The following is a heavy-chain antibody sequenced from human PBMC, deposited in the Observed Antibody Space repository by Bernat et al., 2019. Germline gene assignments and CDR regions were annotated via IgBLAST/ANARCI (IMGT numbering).Heavy chain of an antibody. CDR2: IYSGGST. CDR1: GFTVSSNY. Sequence: ELQLVESGGGLVQPGGSLRLSCAASGFTVSSNYMSWVRQAPGKGLEWVSVIYSGGSTYYADSVKGRFTISRNKAKNTLYIQMNSLRAEDTAVYYCARELAAAGAKPCGMDVWGQGTTVTVSS. CDR3: ARELAAAGAKPCGMDV. V-gene: IGHV3-66*01. J-gene: IGHJ6*02. D-gene: IGHD6-13*01.